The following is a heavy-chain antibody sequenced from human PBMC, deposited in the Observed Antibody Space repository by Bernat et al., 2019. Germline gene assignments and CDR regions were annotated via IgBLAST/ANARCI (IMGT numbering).Heavy chain of an antibody. CDR3: VRDDMWAFDY. CDR1: GFTFSDYP. Sequence: EVHLVESGGGLVKPGGPLRLSCAASGFTFSDYPMNWVRQTPGKGLEWISHIRSNSDYISYGDSVKGRFTISRDNCKNSLYLQMNSLRAEDTAVYYCVRDDMWAFDYWGQGTLVTVSS. D-gene: IGHD1-26*01. CDR2: IRSNSDYI. V-gene: IGHV3-21*05. J-gene: IGHJ4*02.